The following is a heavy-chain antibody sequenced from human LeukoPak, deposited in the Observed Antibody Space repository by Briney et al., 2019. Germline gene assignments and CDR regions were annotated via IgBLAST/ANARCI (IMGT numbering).Heavy chain of an antibody. J-gene: IGHJ6*03. CDR3: ARRTYYDFWSGKPQTNYYYYMDV. CDR1: GGSISSYY. V-gene: IGHV4-4*07. D-gene: IGHD3-3*01. Sequence: PSETLSLTCTVSGGSISSYYWSWIRQPAGKGLEWIGRIYTSGSTTYNPSLKSRVTISVDTSKNQFSLKLSSVTAADTAVYYCARRTYYDFWSGKPQTNYYYYMDVWGKGTTVTVSS. CDR2: IYTSGST.